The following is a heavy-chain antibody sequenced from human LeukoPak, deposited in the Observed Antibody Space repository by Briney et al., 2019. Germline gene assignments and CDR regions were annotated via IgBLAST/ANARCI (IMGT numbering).Heavy chain of an antibody. J-gene: IGHJ4*02. CDR1: GFTFSSYW. CDR3: AKRDTSGWPPVGLGY. D-gene: IGHD6-19*01. CDR2: IRYDGSNK. Sequence: PGGSLRLSCAASGFTFSSYWMSWVRQAPGKGLEWVAFIRYDGSNKYYADSVKGRFTISRDNSKNTLYLQMNSLRAEDTAVYYCAKRDTSGWPPVGLGYWGQGTLVTVSS. V-gene: IGHV3-30*02.